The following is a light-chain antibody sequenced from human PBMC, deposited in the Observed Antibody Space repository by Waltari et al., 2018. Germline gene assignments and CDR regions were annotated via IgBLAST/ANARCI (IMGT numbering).Light chain of an antibody. CDR1: TGDVTSGHY. Sequence: QAVVTQEPSLTVSPGGTVTLTCGSSTGDVTSGHYPYWLQQKPGQAPRTLIYDTSNKHPWTPARFPGSLLGGKAALTLSGAQPEDEAEYHCLLSYSDGWVFGGGTKLTVL. CDR2: DTS. V-gene: IGLV7-46*01. CDR3: LLSYSDGWV. J-gene: IGLJ3*02.